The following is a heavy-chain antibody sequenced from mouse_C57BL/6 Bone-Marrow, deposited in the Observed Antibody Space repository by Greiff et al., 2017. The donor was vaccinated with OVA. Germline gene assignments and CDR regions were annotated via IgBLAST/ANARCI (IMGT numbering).Heavy chain of an antibody. D-gene: IGHD2-12*01. CDR2: IYPRSGNT. J-gene: IGHJ3*01. Sequence: QVQLKQSGAELARPGASVKLSCKASGYTFTSYGISWVKQRTGQGLEWIGEIYPRSGNTYYNEKFKGKATLTADKSSSTAYMELRSLTSEDSAVYFCAIYSPFAYWGQGTLVTVSA. CDR3: AIYSPFAY. V-gene: IGHV1-81*01. CDR1: GYTFTSYG.